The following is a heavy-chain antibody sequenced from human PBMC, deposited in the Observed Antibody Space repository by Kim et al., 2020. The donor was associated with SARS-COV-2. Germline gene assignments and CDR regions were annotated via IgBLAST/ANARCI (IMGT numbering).Heavy chain of an antibody. CDR1: GFTFRSYW. D-gene: IGHD3-16*01. CDR2: INGEGSSA. Sequence: GGSLRLSCAASGFTFRSYWMHWVLQAPGKGLLWVSRINGEGSSANYAASLKGRFTIARDSAKNTLYLQMNSLRDEDTALYYCARSNLWGDRVDCWGRGTL. V-gene: IGHV3-74*01. J-gene: IGHJ4*02. CDR3: ARSNLWGDRVDC.